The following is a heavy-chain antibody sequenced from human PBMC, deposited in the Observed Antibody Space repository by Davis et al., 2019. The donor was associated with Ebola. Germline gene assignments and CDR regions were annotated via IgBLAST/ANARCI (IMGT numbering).Heavy chain of an antibody. V-gene: IGHV3-74*01. CDR1: GFTFSSYW. J-gene: IGHJ3*02. Sequence: GESLKISCTASGFTFSSYWMHWVRQAPGKGLVWVSRINSDGSSTSYADSVKGRFTISRDNAKNTLYLQMNSLRAEDTAVYYCARVTITGGAFDIWGQGTMVTVSS. CDR3: ARVTITGGAFDI. D-gene: IGHD5-24*01. CDR2: INSDGSST.